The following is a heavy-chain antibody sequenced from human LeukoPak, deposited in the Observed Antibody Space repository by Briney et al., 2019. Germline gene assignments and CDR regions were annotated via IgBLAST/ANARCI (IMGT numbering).Heavy chain of an antibody. CDR3: ARERATVNYGMDV. Sequence: GGSLRPSCAASGFTFSSYSMNWVRQAPGKGLEWVSSISSSSSYIYYADSVKGRFTISRDNAKNSLYLQMNSLRAEDTAVYYCARERATVNYGMDVWGQGTTVTVSS. CDR2: ISSSSSYI. CDR1: GFTFSSYS. J-gene: IGHJ6*02. V-gene: IGHV3-21*01. D-gene: IGHD5-24*01.